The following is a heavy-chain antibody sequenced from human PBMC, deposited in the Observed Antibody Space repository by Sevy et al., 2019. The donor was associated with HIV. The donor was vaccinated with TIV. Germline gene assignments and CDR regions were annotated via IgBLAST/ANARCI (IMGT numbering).Heavy chain of an antibody. V-gene: IGHV4-39*01. CDR2: IYYSGST. J-gene: IGHJ3*02. CDR1: GGSISSSSYY. CDR3: ARHGSSSSSRAFDI. D-gene: IGHD6-6*01. Sequence: ETLSLTCTVSGGSISSSSYYWGWIRQPPGKGLEWIGSIYYSGSTYYNPSLKSRVTISVDTSKNQFSLKLSSVTAAETAVYYCARHGSSSSSRAFDIWGQGTMVTVSS.